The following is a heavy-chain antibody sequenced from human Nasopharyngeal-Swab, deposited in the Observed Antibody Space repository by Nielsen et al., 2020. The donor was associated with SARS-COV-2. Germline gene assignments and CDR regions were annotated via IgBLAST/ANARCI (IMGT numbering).Heavy chain of an antibody. D-gene: IGHD6-19*01. CDR2: IIPIFGTA. V-gene: IGHV1-69*13. CDR3: AREGAAVAGDWYFDL. Sequence: SVKVSCKASVGTFSSYAISCLLQAPGLGLEWMGGIIPIFGTANYAQKFQGRVMITADESTSTAYMELSSLRSEDTAVYYCAREGAAVAGDWYFDLWGRCTLVTVSS. J-gene: IGHJ2*01. CDR1: VGTFSSYA.